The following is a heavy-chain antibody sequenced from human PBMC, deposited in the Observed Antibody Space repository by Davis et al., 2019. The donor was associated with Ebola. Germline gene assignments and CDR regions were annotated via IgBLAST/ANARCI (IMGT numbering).Heavy chain of an antibody. CDR2: INPSGTYA. CDR3: ARDNSATTVWWFDP. V-gene: IGHV1-46*01. Sequence: ASVKVSCKPSGDTVTRHWMHWLRQAPGQGLEWMGVINPSGTYASYAQKFRGRVTVTRDTSTSTTYMELGSLSSEDTAVYYCARDNSATTVWWFDPWGQGTLVTVSS. D-gene: IGHD2/OR15-2a*01. CDR1: GDTVTRHW. J-gene: IGHJ5*02.